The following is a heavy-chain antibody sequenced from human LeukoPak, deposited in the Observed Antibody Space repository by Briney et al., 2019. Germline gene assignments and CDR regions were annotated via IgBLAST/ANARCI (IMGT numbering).Heavy chain of an antibody. CDR1: GFTFSSCS. CDR2: ISSSSSTM. CDR3: ARGSLGYCSGGSCPFDY. V-gene: IGHV3-48*04. D-gene: IGHD2-15*01. J-gene: IGHJ4*02. Sequence: GGSLRLSCAASGFTFSSCSMNWVRQAPGKGLEWVSYISSSSSTMYYADSVKGRFTISRDNAKNSLYLQMNSLRVEDTAVYYCARGSLGYCSGGSCPFDYWGQGTLVTVSS.